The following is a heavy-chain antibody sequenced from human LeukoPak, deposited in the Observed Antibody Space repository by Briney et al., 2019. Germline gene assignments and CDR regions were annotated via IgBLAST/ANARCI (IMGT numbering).Heavy chain of an antibody. J-gene: IGHJ6*03. CDR2: IYYSGDT. Sequence: SETLSLTCTVSGDSINSGSYYWGWIRQPPGEGLEWIGSIYYSGDTNYNPSLKSRVTISVDTSKNQFSLKLSSVTAADTAVYYCARERWLQMGGSYYYYMDVWGKGTTVTVSS. CDR3: ARERWLQMGGSYYYYMDV. D-gene: IGHD5-24*01. CDR1: GDSINSGSYY. V-gene: IGHV4-39*07.